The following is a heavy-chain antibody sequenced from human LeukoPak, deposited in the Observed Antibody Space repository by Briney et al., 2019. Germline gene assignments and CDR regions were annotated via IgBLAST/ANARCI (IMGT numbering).Heavy chain of an antibody. V-gene: IGHV5-51*01. Sequence: GESLKISCKGSGYSFTNYWIGWVRQMPGKGLEWMGIIHPGDSNTRYSPSFQGQVTISADKSINTAYLQWSSLKASDTAMYYCARRTQNVFDPWGQGTLVTVSS. CDR2: IHPGDSNT. CDR3: ARRTQNVFDP. D-gene: IGHD1-1*01. J-gene: IGHJ5*02. CDR1: GYSFTNYW.